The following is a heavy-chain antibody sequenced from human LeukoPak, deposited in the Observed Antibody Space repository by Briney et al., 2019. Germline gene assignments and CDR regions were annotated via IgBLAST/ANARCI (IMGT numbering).Heavy chain of an antibody. J-gene: IGHJ4*02. CDR2: MNPNSGST. CDR3: ARGRSTGYPYYFEY. V-gene: IGHV1-8*03. Sequence: ASVKVSCKASGYTFTSYDINWVRQATGQGLEWMGWMNPNSGSTGYAQKFQGRVTITRNTSISTAYMELSGLRSEDTAVYYCARGRSTGYPYYFEYWGQGTLVTVSS. D-gene: IGHD5-12*01. CDR1: GYTFTSYD.